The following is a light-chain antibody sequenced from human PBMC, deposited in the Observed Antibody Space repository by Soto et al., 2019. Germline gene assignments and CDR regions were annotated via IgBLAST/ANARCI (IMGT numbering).Light chain of an antibody. Sequence: EIVLTQSPGTLSLSPGERATLSCRASQSVTSSYLAWYQQKPGQAPRLLIYGASSRATGIPDRLSGSGYGTDFTLTISRLEPEDFAVYYCQHYGSSPGTFGQGTKVEIK. CDR1: QSVTSSY. CDR2: GAS. V-gene: IGKV3-20*01. CDR3: QHYGSSPGT. J-gene: IGKJ1*01.